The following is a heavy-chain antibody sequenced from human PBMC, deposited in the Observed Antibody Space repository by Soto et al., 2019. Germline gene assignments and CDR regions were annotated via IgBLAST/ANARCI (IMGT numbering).Heavy chain of an antibody. CDR2: ISAYNGNT. CDR3: GRDIVVVGISGDAFDI. CDR1: GYTFTSYG. Sequence: VDSVKVSCKASGYTFTSYGISWVRQAPGQGLEWMGWISAYNGNTNYAQKLQGRVTMTTDTSTSTAYMELRSLRSDDTAVYYCGRDIVVVGISGDAFDIWGQGTMVTVSS. V-gene: IGHV1-18*01. D-gene: IGHD2-15*01. J-gene: IGHJ3*02.